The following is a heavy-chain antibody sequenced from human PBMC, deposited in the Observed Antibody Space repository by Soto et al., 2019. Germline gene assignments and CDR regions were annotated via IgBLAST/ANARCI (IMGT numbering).Heavy chain of an antibody. CDR3: AKDLRRRGFWSSHYYYGMDV. CDR2: ISYDGSNK. CDR1: GFTFSSYG. Sequence: QVQLVESGGGVVQPGRSLRLSCAASGFTFSSYGMHWVRQAPGKGLEWVAVISYDGSNKYYADSVKGRFTISRDNSKNTLYLQMNSLRAEDTAVYYCAKDLRRRGFWSSHYYYGMDVWGQGTTVTVSS. J-gene: IGHJ6*02. D-gene: IGHD3-3*01. V-gene: IGHV3-30*18.